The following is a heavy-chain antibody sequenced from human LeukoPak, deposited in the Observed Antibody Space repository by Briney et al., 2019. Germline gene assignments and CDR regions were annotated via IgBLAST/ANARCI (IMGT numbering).Heavy chain of an antibody. CDR2: IYTSGRT. Sequence: SETLSLTCTVSGGSISSYYWSWVRQPAGKGVEWIGRIYTSGRTNYNTSLKSRVTMSVATSNNQFSLKLSSVTAADTAVYYCARNWNYYGSGANYYGMDVWGQGTTVTVSS. CDR3: ARNWNYYGSGANYYGMDV. CDR1: GGSISSYY. J-gene: IGHJ6*02. D-gene: IGHD3-10*01. V-gene: IGHV4-4*07.